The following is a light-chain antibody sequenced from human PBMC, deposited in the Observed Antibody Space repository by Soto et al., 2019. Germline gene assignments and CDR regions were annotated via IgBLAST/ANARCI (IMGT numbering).Light chain of an antibody. V-gene: IGLV2-11*01. CDR3: CSYAGSYTVV. CDR1: SSDVGDYNY. Sequence: QSALTQPRSVSGSPGQSVTISCTGTSSDVGDYNYVSWYEQRPGKAPKVMIYDVSSRPSGVPDRFSGSKSGNTASLTISGLQAEDESDYYCCSYAGSYTVVFGGGTKLTVL. J-gene: IGLJ3*02. CDR2: DVS.